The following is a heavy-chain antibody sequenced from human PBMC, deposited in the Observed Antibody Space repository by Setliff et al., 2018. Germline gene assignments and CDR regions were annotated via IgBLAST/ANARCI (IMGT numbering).Heavy chain of an antibody. Sequence: SVKVSCKASGGTFSSYGISWVRQAPGQGLEWMGGTIPIFGTTDYAQKFRGRVTIITDESTSTAFMQLSSLRSEDTAVYYCVREGVDRRSSTDYRYYMDVWGKGTTVTVSS. J-gene: IGHJ6*03. CDR3: VREGVDRRSSTDYRYYMDV. CDR2: TIPIFGTT. V-gene: IGHV1-69*05. D-gene: IGHD6-6*01. CDR1: GGTFSSYG.